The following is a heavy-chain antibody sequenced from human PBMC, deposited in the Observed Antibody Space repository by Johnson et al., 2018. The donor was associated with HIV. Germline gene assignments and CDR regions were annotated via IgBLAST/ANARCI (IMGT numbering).Heavy chain of an antibody. CDR1: GFTFSSYW. J-gene: IGHJ3*02. V-gene: IGHV3-74*01. CDR3: ARDQGVEGTDDACDI. D-gene: IGHD3-10*01. CDR2: INSDGSST. Sequence: DVQVVESGGGLVQPGGSPRLSCAASGFTFSSYWMHWVRQAPGKGLVWVSRINSDGSSTSYADSVKGRFTISRDNAKNTLYLQMNSLRAEDTALYYCARDQGVEGTDDACDIWGQGTMVTVSS.